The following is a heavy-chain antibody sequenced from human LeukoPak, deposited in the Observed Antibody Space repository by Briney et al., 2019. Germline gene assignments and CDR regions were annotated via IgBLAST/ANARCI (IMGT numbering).Heavy chain of an antibody. D-gene: IGHD4-11*01. CDR1: GFTFSNYD. Sequence: GGSLRLSCAASGFTFSNYDMHWVRHATGKGLEYVSAIGVGGDTYYSGSVKGRFTISRENAENSLYLQMNNLRVEDTAVYYCARVNLHRSDSDYNDAFDIWGQGTMVTVSS. CDR2: IGVGGDT. V-gene: IGHV3-13*04. J-gene: IGHJ3*02. CDR3: ARVNLHRSDSDYNDAFDI.